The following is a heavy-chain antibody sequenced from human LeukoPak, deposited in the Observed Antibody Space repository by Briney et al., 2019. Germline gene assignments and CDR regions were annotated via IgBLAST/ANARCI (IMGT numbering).Heavy chain of an antibody. CDR1: GNSFTSHW. CDR2: IYPGEYES. J-gene: IGHJ4*02. CDR3: AGTDYYGSGNFDY. Sequence: GESLKISCKGSGNSFTSHWIAWVRQMTGKGLDWMGMIYPGEYESRYSPSFQGQVTTSADKTIHTTYLQWTSPNAADTAMYYCAGTDYYGSGNFDYWGQGTLVTVSS. D-gene: IGHD3-10*01. V-gene: IGHV5-51*01.